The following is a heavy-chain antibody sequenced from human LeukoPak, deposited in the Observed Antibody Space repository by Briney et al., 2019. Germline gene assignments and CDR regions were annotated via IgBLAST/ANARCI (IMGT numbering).Heavy chain of an antibody. V-gene: IGHV1-18*01. CDR2: ISAYNGNT. CDR3: ATRTDWDGYDYYFDY. CDR1: GYTFTSYG. Sequence: ASVKVSCKASGYTFTSYGISWVRQAPGQGLEWMGWISAYNGNTNYAQKLQGRVTMTTDTSTSTAYMELRSLRSDDTAVYYCATRTDWDGYDYYFDYWGQGTLVTVSS. J-gene: IGHJ4*02. D-gene: IGHD5-12*01.